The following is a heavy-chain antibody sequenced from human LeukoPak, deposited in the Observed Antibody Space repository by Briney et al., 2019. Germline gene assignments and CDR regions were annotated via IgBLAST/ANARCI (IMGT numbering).Heavy chain of an antibody. Sequence: KPSETLSLTCTVSGDSLNSHCWSWIRQPPGKTLEWIGYIFGSGSTHYSPSLKSRVTLSLDTSRNQLSLKLSSVTAADTALYYCASRPPGTTWYGVFDYWSQGTLVTVSS. V-gene: IGHV4-59*11. CDR2: IFGSGST. J-gene: IGHJ4*02. CDR3: ASRPPGTTWYGVFDY. CDR1: GDSLNSHC. D-gene: IGHD6-13*01.